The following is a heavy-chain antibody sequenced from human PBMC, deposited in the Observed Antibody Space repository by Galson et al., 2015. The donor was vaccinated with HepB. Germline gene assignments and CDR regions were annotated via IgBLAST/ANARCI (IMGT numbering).Heavy chain of an antibody. CDR2: ISSSSSYI. CDR1: GFTFSSYS. J-gene: IGHJ4*02. CDR3: ARDRGPAKIVVVPAGFDY. V-gene: IGHV3-21*01. Sequence: SLRLSCAASGFTFSSYSMNWVRQAPGKGLEWVSSISSSSSYIYYADSVKGRFTISRDNAKNSLYLQMNSLRAEDTAVYYCARDRGPAKIVVVPAGFDYWGQGTLVTVSS. D-gene: IGHD2-2*01.